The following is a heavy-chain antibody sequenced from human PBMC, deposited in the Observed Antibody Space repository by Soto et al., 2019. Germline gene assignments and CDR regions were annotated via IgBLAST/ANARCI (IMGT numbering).Heavy chain of an antibody. CDR2: IRSKAYGGTT. CDR3: TRVYYDFWSGPLDY. Sequence: GGSLRLSCTASGFTFGDYAMSWFRQAPGKGLEWVGFIRSKAYGGTTEYAASVKGRFTISRDDSKSIAYLQMNSLKTEDTAVYYCTRVYYDFWSGPLDYWGQGTLVTVSS. V-gene: IGHV3-49*03. CDR1: GFTFGDYA. J-gene: IGHJ4*02. D-gene: IGHD3-3*01.